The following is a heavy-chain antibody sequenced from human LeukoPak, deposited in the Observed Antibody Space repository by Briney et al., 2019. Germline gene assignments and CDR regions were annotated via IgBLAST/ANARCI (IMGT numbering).Heavy chain of an antibody. CDR2: MYLSGTT. CDR1: GDSINSLDL. V-gene: IGHV4-4*02. D-gene: IGHD3-22*01. Sequence: SETLSLTCTVSGDSINSLDLWSWVRQPPGKGLEWIGEMYLSGTTHSNPSVKSRATISIDKSKNQFFLNLSSVTAADTAVYYCAGLVGRYSSGLYYYYFDYWGQGTLVTVSS. CDR3: AGLVGRYSSGLYYYYFDY. J-gene: IGHJ4*02.